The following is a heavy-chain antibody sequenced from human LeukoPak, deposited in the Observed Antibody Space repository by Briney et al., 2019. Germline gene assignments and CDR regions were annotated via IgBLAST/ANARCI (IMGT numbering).Heavy chain of an antibody. D-gene: IGHD2-2*01. J-gene: IGHJ4*02. Sequence: PGGSLRLSCIASGFTFSPYAMHWVRQAPGKGLEYVSAISSSDGSTYYANSVKGRFTISRDNSKNTLYLQMGSLRAEDMGVYYCVREERGQAMDYWGQGTLVTVSS. V-gene: IGHV3-64*01. CDR1: GFTFSPYA. CDR3: VREERGQAMDY. CDR2: ISSSDGST.